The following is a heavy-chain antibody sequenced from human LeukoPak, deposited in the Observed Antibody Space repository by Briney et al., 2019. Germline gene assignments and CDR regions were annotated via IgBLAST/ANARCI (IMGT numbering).Heavy chain of an antibody. J-gene: IGHJ6*03. CDR2: IYYSGST. CDR3: ARARRFGELLSNYYYYYMDV. CDR1: GGSISSYY. Sequence: KPSETLSLTCTVSGGSISSYYWSWIRQPPGKGLEWIGYIYYSGSTNYNPSLKSRVTISVDTSKNQFSLKLSSVTAADTAVYYCARARRFGELLSNYYYYYMDVWGEGTTVTVPS. D-gene: IGHD3-10*01. V-gene: IGHV4-59*01.